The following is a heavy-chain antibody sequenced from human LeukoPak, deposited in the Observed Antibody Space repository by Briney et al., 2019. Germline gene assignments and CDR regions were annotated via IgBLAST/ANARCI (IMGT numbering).Heavy chain of an antibody. CDR1: GFTLSSYA. D-gene: IGHD6-19*01. J-gene: IGHJ4*02. CDR3: ARANRPFHTSGWYKDY. Sequence: GGSLRLSCAASGFTLSSYAMHWVRQAPGKGLEWVALISYDGSGQYYTESVKGRFTISRGNSKNTLYLQVNSLRVEDTAVYYCARANRPFHTSGWYKDYWGQGTLVTVSS. V-gene: IGHV3-30-3*01. CDR2: ISYDGSGQ.